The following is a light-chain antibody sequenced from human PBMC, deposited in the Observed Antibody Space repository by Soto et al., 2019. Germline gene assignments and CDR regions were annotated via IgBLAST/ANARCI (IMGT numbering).Light chain of an antibody. J-gene: IGKJ1*01. V-gene: IGKV3-15*01. CDR1: QRISSN. CDR2: GAS. CDR3: QQYNNWPPTWT. Sequence: IVMTQSPVTLSVSPGERATLSCRASQRISSNLAWYQQKPGQAPRLLIYGASTRATGIPARFSGSGSGTEFTLTISSLQSEDFAVYFCQQYNNWPPTWTFGQGTKVEIK.